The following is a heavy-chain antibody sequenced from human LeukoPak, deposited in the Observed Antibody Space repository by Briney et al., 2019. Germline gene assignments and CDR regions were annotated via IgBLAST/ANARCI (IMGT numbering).Heavy chain of an antibody. CDR2: ISYDGSNK. CDR1: GFTFSSYG. CDR3: AKGLIADYYMDV. D-gene: IGHD2-21*01. Sequence: GGSLRLSCAASGFTFSSYGMHWVRQAPGKGLEWVAVISYDGSNKYYADSVKGRFTISRDNSKNTLYLQMNSLRAEDTAAYYCAKGLIADYYMDVWGKGTTVTVSS. J-gene: IGHJ6*03. V-gene: IGHV3-30*18.